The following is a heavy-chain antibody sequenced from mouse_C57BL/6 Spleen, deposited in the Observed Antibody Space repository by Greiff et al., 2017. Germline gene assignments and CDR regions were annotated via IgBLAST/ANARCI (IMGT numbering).Heavy chain of an antibody. CDR3: ARSGGYYFDY. CDR2: IYPGSGST. Sequence: VQVVESGAELVKPGASVKMSCKASGYTFTSYWITWVKQRPGQGLEWIGDIYPGSGSTNYNEKFKSKATLTVDTSSSTAYMQLSSLTSEDSAVYYCARSGGYYFDYWGQGTTLTVSS. CDR1: GYTFTSYW. V-gene: IGHV1-55*01. J-gene: IGHJ2*01. D-gene: IGHD3-1*01.